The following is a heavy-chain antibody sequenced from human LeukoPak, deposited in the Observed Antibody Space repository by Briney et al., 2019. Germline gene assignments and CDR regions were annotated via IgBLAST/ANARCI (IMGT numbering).Heavy chain of an antibody. CDR2: INPSGGST. D-gene: IGHD5-18*01. CDR3: AREGGYSYGYFGY. J-gene: IGHJ4*02. V-gene: IGHV1-46*01. CDR1: GYTFTSYY. Sequence: ASVKVSCKASGYTFTSYYMHWVRHAPGQGREWMGIINPSGGSTSYAQKFQDRVTMTRDTSTNTVYMELSSLRSEDTAVYYCAREGGYSYGYFGYWGQGTLVTVSS.